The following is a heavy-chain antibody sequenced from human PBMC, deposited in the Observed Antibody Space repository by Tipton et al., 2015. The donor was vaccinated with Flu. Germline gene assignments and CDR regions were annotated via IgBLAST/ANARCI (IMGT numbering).Heavy chain of an antibody. V-gene: IGHV3-30-3*01. J-gene: IGHJ6*02. CDR3: ARDPSEGIVVVPAAISYFYYGMDV. Sequence: RSLRLSCAASGFTFSSYAMHWVRQAPGKGLEWVAVISYDGSNKYYADSVKGRFTISRDNSKNTLYLQMNSLRAEDTAVYYCARDPSEGIVVVPAAISYFYYGMDVWGQGTTVTVSS. CDR1: GFTFSSYA. D-gene: IGHD2-2*01. CDR2: ISYDGSNK.